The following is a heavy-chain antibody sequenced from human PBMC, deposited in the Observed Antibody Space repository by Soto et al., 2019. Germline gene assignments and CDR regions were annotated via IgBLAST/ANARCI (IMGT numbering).Heavy chain of an antibody. CDR2: ISPDASDI. J-gene: IGHJ3*02. Sequence: GESLKISCKGSGYSFADYWIAWVRQMPGKGLECMGIISPDASDIRYSPSFRGQATISADNSISTAYLQWSSLRTSDTAIYYCARQLGQYSSSWYAFDIWGQGTMVTVSS. CDR3: ARQLGQYSSSWYAFDI. CDR1: GYSFADYW. V-gene: IGHV5-51*01. D-gene: IGHD6-13*01.